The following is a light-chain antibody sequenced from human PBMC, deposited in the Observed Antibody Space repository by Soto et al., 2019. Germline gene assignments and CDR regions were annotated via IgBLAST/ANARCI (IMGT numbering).Light chain of an antibody. CDR1: QGIGNA. Sequence: IQMTQSPSSLSASVGDRVTISCRASQGIGNALAWYQQKPGKAPELLIYAASTLQSGVPSRFSGSGSGTDFTLTISSLLPEDFATYHCQQAYSTPRLTFGQGTRLEI. J-gene: IGKJ5*01. CDR2: AAS. CDR3: QQAYSTPRLT. V-gene: IGKV1-39*01.